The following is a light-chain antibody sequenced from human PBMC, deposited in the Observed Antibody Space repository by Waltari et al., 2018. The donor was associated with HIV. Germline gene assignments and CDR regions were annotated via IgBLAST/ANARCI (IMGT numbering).Light chain of an antibody. CDR3: SAHAGSYKVV. J-gene: IGLJ2*01. V-gene: IGLV2-8*01. CDR1: SSAVGTYNY. Sequence: QSALTQRPSASGSAGQSVSISCTGTSSAVGTYNYVSWYRQHAAKAPKRIVYEVTNRPPGFPDRFAGSKSGNTASLTVSGLQAEDEADYYGSAHAGSYKVVSGGGTKLTVL. CDR2: EVT.